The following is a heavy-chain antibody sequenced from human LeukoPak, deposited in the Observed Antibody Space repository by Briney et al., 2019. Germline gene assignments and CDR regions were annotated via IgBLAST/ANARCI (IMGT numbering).Heavy chain of an antibody. V-gene: IGHV3-30*18. Sequence: PGGSLRLSCAASGFTFNDYGMHWVRQAPGKGLEWVAVISYDGSNKYYADSVKGRFTISRDNSKNTLHLQMNSLRAKDTAVYYCGKALHYYVAMDVWGQGTTVTVSS. D-gene: IGHD3-10*02. CDR3: GKALHYYVAMDV. J-gene: IGHJ6*02. CDR2: ISYDGSNK. CDR1: GFTFNDYG.